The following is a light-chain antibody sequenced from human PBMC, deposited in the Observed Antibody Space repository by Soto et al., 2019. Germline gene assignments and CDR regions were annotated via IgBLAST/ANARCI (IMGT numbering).Light chain of an antibody. V-gene: IGKV3-15*01. Sequence: EIVMTQSPATLSVSPGERATLSGMASQSVSSTLAWYQQKPGQAPRLLIYGASARATDIPARFSGSGSGTEFTLTISSLQSEDFAVYXXXXXXXXXRTFXXGTKVDIK. CDR2: GAS. CDR1: QSVSST. J-gene: IGKJ1*01. CDR3: XXXXXXXRT.